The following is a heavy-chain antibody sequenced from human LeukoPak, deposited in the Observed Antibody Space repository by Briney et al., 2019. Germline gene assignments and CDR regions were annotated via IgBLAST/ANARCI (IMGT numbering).Heavy chain of an antibody. CDR3: ARAARYYGSGGTSYYFDY. D-gene: IGHD3-10*01. J-gene: IGHJ4*02. CDR1: GFIFSSYT. CDR2: ISSSSSYI. V-gene: IGHV3-21*01. Sequence: GGSLRLSCAASGFIFSSYTMNWVRQAPGKGLEWVSSISSSSSYIYFVDSVKGRFTISRDNAKNSLYLQMNSLRAEDTAVYYCARAARYYGSGGTSYYFDYWGQGTLVTVSS.